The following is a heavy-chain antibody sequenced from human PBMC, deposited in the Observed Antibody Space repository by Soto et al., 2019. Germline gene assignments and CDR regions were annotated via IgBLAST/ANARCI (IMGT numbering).Heavy chain of an antibody. Sequence: EVQLVESGGGLVQPGGSLRLSCEASGFTFRNYDMHWVRQGTGKGLEWVSGISAAGDPDYADSVEGRFTSSRENAHNSFFLQMNSLRVGDTAVYYCARTDRDFYGLDVWGQGTTVIVSS. CDR2: ISAAGDP. J-gene: IGHJ6*02. CDR1: GFTFRNYD. CDR3: ARTDRDFYGLDV. V-gene: IGHV3-13*05.